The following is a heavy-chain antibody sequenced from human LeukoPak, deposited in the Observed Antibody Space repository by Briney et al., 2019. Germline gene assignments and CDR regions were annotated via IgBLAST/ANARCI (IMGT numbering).Heavy chain of an antibody. Sequence: GGSLRLSCAASGFTFSSYSMNWVRQAPGKGLEWVSSISSSSSYIYYADSVKGRFTISRDNAKNSLYLQMNSLRAEDTAVYYCARDTRDSYGTFDCWGQGTLVTVSS. V-gene: IGHV3-21*01. D-gene: IGHD5-18*01. CDR3: ARDTRDSYGTFDC. J-gene: IGHJ4*02. CDR1: GFTFSSYS. CDR2: ISSSSSYI.